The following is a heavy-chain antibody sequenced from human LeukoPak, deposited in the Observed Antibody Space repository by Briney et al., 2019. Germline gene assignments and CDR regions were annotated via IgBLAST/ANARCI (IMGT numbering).Heavy chain of an antibody. Sequence: GGSLRLSCAASGFTFSSYSMNWVRQAPGKGLEWVSSISSSSSYIYYADSVKGRFTISRDNAKNSLYLQMNSLRAEDTAVYYCARDLYDFWSGYRYYYYYGMDVWGQGTTVTVSS. V-gene: IGHV3-21*01. CDR3: ARDLYDFWSGYRYYYYYGMDV. CDR1: GFTFSSYS. CDR2: ISSSSSYI. J-gene: IGHJ6*02. D-gene: IGHD3-3*01.